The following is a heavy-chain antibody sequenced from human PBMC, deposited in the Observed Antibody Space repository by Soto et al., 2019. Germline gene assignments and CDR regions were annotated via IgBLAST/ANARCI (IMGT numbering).Heavy chain of an antibody. J-gene: IGHJ4*02. D-gene: IGHD3-9*01. V-gene: IGHV3-21*01. CDR2: ISSSSSYI. CDR3: ARDSGDYDILTGYYEYFDY. CDR1: GFTFSSYS. Sequence: GGSLRLSCAASGFTFSSYSMNWVRQAPGKGLEWVSSISSSSSYIYYADSVKGRFTISRDNAKNSLYLQMNSLRAEDTAVYYCARDSGDYDILTGYYEYFDYWGQGTLVTVSS.